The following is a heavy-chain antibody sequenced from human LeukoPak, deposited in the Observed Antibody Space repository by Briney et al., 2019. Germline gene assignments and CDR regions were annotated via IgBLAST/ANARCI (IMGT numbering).Heavy chain of an antibody. CDR3: GRGFSGGLDY. J-gene: IGHJ4*02. V-gene: IGHV3-74*01. CDR1: GFTFSSYW. D-gene: IGHD2-15*01. Sequence: GGSLRLSCAASGFTFSSYWMHWVRQAPGKGLVWVSRINADGSATIYADSVKGRFTISRDNAKNTLYLQMNSLRAEDTAVYYCGRGFSGGLDYWGQGNLVTVSS. CDR2: INADGSAT.